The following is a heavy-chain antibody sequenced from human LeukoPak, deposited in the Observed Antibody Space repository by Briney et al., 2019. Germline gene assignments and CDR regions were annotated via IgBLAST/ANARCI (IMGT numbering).Heavy chain of an antibody. CDR3: ARYGDYGTFQY. J-gene: IGHJ4*02. D-gene: IGHD4-17*01. V-gene: IGHV3-7*03. CDR2: IKQDASEK. Sequence: PGGSLRLSCEASGFTFSRYWMSWVRQAPGKGLEWVANIKQDASEKRYVESVRGRFTISRDNAKNSLSLEMNSLRAEDTAVYYCARYGDYGTFQYWGQGTLVTVPS. CDR1: GFTFSRYW.